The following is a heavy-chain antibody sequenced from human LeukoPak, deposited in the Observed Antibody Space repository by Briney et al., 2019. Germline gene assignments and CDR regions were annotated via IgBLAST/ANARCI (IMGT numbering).Heavy chain of an antibody. CDR3: ASMYSGSYDWFDP. V-gene: IGHV1-24*01. J-gene: IGHJ5*02. Sequence: ASVKVSCKVSGYTLTELSMHWVRQAPGKGLEWMGGFDPEDGETIYAQKFQGRVTMTEDTSTDTAYMELSSLRSEDTAVYYCASMYSGSYDWFDPWGQGTLDTVSS. D-gene: IGHD1-26*01. CDR1: GYTLTELS. CDR2: FDPEDGET.